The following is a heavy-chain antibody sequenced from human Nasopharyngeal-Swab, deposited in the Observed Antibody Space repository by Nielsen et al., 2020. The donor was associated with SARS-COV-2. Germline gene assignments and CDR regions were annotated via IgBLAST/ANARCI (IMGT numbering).Heavy chain of an antibody. CDR2: ISAYNGNT. V-gene: IGHV1-18*01. J-gene: IGHJ4*02. Sequence: ASVKVSCKASGYTFTSYGISWVRQAPGQGLEWMGWISAYNGNTNYAQKLQGRVTMTTDTSTSTAYMELRSLRSDDTAVYYCARHVSTTIFGVVTISYFDYWGQGTLVTVSS. CDR1: GYTFTSYG. D-gene: IGHD3-3*01. CDR3: ARHVSTTIFGVVTISYFDY.